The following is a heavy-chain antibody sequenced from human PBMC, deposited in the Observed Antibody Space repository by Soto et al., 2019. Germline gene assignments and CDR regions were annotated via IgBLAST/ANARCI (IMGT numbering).Heavy chain of an antibody. V-gene: IGHV3-30*18. CDR2: VTPDGSLY. J-gene: IGHJ4*02. CDR1: GFTFSSCA. CDR3: VKDRSDTWSFDY. D-gene: IGHD2-8*02. Sequence: GGSLRLSCVASGFTFSSCAMHWVRQVPGKGLEWLAVVTPDGSLYPYGDSVKGRFSISRDNSRKTLYLQMNSLRPEDTAVYDCVKDRSDTWSFDYWGQRSPVTVSS.